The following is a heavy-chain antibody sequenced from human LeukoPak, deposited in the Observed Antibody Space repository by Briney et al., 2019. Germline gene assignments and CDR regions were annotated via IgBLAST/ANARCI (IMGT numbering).Heavy chain of an antibody. Sequence: HGESLKISCKGSGYSFTSYWIGWVRHVPGKGLEYMGITYPGDSDTRYSPSFQGQVTISADKSISTAYLQWSSLKASDTAMYYCATLVGYGSFFDYWGQGTLVTVSS. J-gene: IGHJ4*02. V-gene: IGHV5-51*01. D-gene: IGHD3-10*01. CDR1: GYSFTSYW. CDR2: TYPGDSDT. CDR3: ATLVGYGSFFDY.